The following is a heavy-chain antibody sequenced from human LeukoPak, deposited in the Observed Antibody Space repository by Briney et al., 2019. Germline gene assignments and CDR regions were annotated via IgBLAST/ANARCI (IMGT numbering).Heavy chain of an antibody. CDR1: GDSVSSDSYY. CDR2: IYNGVST. CDR3: ARGSQYRIIHFDA. Sequence: SETLSLTCTVSGDSVSSDSYYWTWIRQPPGKGLEWVGYIYNGVSTNYNPSLKSRLTISADTSKNQFSLKLSSVTAADTAVYFCARGSQYRIIHFDAWGQGTLVTVSS. D-gene: IGHD5-12*01. V-gene: IGHV4-61*01. J-gene: IGHJ4*02.